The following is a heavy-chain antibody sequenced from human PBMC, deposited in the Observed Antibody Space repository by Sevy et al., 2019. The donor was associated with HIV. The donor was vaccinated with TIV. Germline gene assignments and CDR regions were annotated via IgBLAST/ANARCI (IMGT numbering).Heavy chain of an antibody. CDR3: ARGGRDDLDF. Sequence: GGSLKLSCAASGFTFSSYDMHWVRHSTGKGLELVSVIGSVGETRYADSVKCRFTISRANTKNSLYLHRNSLRAGDTAVYYCARGGRDDLDFWGQGTMVTVSS. CDR1: GFTFSSYD. V-gene: IGHV3-13*01. J-gene: IGHJ3*01. CDR2: IGSVGET.